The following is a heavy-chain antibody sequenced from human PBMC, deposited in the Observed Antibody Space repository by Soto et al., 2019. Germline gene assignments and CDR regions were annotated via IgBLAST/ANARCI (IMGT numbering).Heavy chain of an antibody. CDR3: ARDIWFGEPPGGAGMH. CDR1: GFTVSSNY. D-gene: IGHD3-10*01. CDR2: IYSGGST. V-gene: IGHV3-66*01. Sequence: GGSLRLSCAASGFTVSSNYMSWVRQAPGKGLEWVSVIYSGGSTYYADSVKGRFTISRDTSASTAYMELSSLRSEDTAVYYCARDIWFGEPPGGAGMHWGQGTLVTVSS. J-gene: IGHJ4*02.